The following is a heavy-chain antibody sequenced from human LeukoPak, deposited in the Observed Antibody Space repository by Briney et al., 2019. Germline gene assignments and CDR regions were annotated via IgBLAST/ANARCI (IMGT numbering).Heavy chain of an antibody. V-gene: IGHV3-30*18. D-gene: IGHD3-22*01. J-gene: IGHJ4*02. CDR3: AKEGVRNYYVSSGYLFDY. CDR1: GFTFSSYG. Sequence: GSLRLSCAASGFTFSSYGMHWVRQAPGKGLEWVAVISYDGSNKYYADSVKGRFTISRDNSKNTLYLQMNSLRAEDTAVYYCAKEGVRNYYVSSGYLFDYWGQGTLVTVSS. CDR2: ISYDGSNK.